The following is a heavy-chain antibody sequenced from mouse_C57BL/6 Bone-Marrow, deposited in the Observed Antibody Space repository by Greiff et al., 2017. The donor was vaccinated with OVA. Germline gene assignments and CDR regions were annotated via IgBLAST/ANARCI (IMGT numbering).Heavy chain of an antibody. CDR1: GYTFTDYE. D-gene: IGHD2-2*01. CDR2: IDPETGGT. J-gene: IGHJ2*01. V-gene: IGHV1-15*01. Sequence: QVQLQQSGAELVRPGASVTLSCKASGYTFTDYEMHWVKQTPVHGLEWIGAIDPETGGTAYNQKFKGKAILTADKSSSTAYMELRSLTSEDSAVYYCTRRLHKVFDYWGQGTTLTVSS. CDR3: TRRLHKVFDY.